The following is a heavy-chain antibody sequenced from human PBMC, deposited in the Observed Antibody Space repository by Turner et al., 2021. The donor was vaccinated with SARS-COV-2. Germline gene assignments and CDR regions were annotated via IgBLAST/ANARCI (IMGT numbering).Heavy chain of an antibody. D-gene: IGHD2-2*02. CDR1: GGTFSSNA. CDR2: IIPILGIT. V-gene: IGHV1-69*10. J-gene: IGHJ3*02. CDR3: AREIPIQRGAFDI. Sequence: QVQMVQSGAEVKKPGSSVKVSCKASGGTFSSNAINWVRQAPGQGLEWMGGIIPILGITNYAKKFQGRVTITADKSTSTAYMELSSLRSEDTAVYYCAREIPIQRGAFDIWGQGTMVTVSS.